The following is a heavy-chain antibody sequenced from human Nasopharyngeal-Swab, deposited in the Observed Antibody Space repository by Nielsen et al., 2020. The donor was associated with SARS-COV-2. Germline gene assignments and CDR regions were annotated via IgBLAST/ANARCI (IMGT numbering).Heavy chain of an antibody. CDR2: IYYSGST. V-gene: IGHV4-31*03. D-gene: IGHD3-9*01. Sequence: SEPLSLTCTVSGASISSGDYFWSWIRHHPGKGLECIGYIYYSGSTYYNPSLRSRVTISVDTSKNQFSLKLTSLTAADTAVYYCARTQTPRYFGWFSLDFWGRGTLVTVSS. CDR3: ARTQTPRYFGWFSLDF. CDR1: GASISSGDYF. J-gene: IGHJ4*02.